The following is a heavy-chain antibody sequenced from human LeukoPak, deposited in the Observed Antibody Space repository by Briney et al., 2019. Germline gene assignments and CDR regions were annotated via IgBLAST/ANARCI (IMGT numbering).Heavy chain of an antibody. J-gene: IGHJ4*02. CDR1: GFTFSSYS. CDR3: ARDVECSGGSCSYFDY. Sequence: GGSLRLSCAASGFTFSSYSMNWVRQAPGKGLEWVSSISSSSSYIYYADSVKGRFTISRDNSKNTLYLQMNSLRAEDTAVYYCARDVECSGGSCSYFDYWGQGTLVTVSS. V-gene: IGHV3-21*01. CDR2: ISSSSSYI. D-gene: IGHD2-15*01.